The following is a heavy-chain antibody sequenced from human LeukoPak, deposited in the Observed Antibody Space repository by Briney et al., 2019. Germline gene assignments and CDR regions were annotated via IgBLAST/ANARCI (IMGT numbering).Heavy chain of an antibody. V-gene: IGHV3-15*01. CDR1: GFTFSNAW. CDR3: ARERAIRAAAADY. D-gene: IGHD6-13*01. Sequence: PGGSLRLSCAASGFTFSNAWMSWVRQAPGKGLEWVGRIKSKTDGGTTDYAAPVKGRFTISRDDSKNTLYLQMNSLRAEDTAVYYCARERAIRAAAADYWGQGTLVTVSS. J-gene: IGHJ4*02. CDR2: IKSKTDGGTT.